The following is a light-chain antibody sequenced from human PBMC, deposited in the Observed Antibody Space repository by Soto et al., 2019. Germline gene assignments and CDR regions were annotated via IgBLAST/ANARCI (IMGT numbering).Light chain of an antibody. CDR2: GNS. CDR3: QSYDSSLGGSGV. V-gene: IGLV1-40*01. CDR1: SSNIGAGYD. J-gene: IGLJ1*01. Sequence: QSVLTQPPSVSGAPGQRVTISCTGSSSNIGAGYDVYWYQQLPGTAPKLLIYGNSNRPSGVPDRFSASKSGTSASLAITGLQAEDEADYYCQSYDSSLGGSGVFGTGTKVTVL.